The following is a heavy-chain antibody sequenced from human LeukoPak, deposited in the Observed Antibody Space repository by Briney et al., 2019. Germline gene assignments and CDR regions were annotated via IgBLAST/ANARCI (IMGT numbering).Heavy chain of an antibody. V-gene: IGHV4-39*02. CDR2: IYYSGTT. CDR1: GDSIKSTSYH. Sequence: SETLSPTCTVSGDSIKSTSYHWGWIRQPPGKGLEWIGSIYYSGTTYYNPSLISRLTISVDTSRNQFSLRLSSVTAADTAVYHCAREVASSVEYWGQGSLVTVSS. CDR3: AREVASSVEY. D-gene: IGHD6-6*01. J-gene: IGHJ4*02.